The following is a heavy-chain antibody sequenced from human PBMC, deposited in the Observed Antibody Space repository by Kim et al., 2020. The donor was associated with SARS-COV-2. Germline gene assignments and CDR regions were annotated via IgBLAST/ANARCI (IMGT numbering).Heavy chain of an antibody. D-gene: IGHD3-3*01. CDR2: INHSGST. CDR3: ARGPHTYDFWSGDTRYYY. CDR1: GGSFSGYY. Sequence: SETLSLTCAVYGGSFSGYYWSWIRQPPGKGLEWIGEINHSGSTNYNPSLKSRVTISVDTSKNQFSLKLSSVTAADTAVYYCARGPHTYDFWSGDTRYYY. J-gene: IGHJ6*03. V-gene: IGHV4-34*01.